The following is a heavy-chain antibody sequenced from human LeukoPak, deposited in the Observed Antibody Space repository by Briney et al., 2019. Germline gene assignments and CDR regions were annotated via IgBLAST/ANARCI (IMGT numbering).Heavy chain of an antibody. J-gene: IGHJ5*02. D-gene: IGHD3-9*01. V-gene: IGHV4-34*01. CDR1: GFTFSSYS. Sequence: PGGSLRLSCAASGFTFSSYSMNWVRQPPGKGLEWIGEINHRGSTKYNPSLKSRAIISVDTSKNQFSLKLTSVTAADTAWYYCARGDILTGYSTWGQGALVTVSS. CDR3: ARGDILTGYST. CDR2: INHRGST.